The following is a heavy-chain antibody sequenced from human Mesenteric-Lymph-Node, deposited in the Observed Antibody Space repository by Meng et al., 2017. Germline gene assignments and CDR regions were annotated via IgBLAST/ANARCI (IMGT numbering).Heavy chain of an antibody. CDR2: ISWNSGSI. Sequence: SLKISCAASGFTFDDYAMHWVRQAPGKGLEWVSGISWNSGSIGYADSVKGRFAISRDNAKNSLYLQMNSLRAEDTAVYYCARDVGYSGSFFWGQGRLVTVSS. CDR3: ARDVGYSGSFF. V-gene: IGHV3-9*01. CDR1: GFTFDDYA. J-gene: IGHJ4*02. D-gene: IGHD5-12*01.